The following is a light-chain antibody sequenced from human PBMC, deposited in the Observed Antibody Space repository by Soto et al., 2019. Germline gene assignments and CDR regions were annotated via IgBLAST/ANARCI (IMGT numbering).Light chain of an antibody. CDR1: QSVSSSS. CDR3: QQYGNSPIT. J-gene: IGKJ5*01. V-gene: IGKV3-20*01. Sequence: EIVVTQSPGTLYLSPGERATLSCRASQSVSSSSLAWYQRKPGQAPRLLIYGASTRATGLPDRFSGSGPGKDVTLTTSRLEPEEFAVYYCQQYGNSPITFGHGTRLQIK. CDR2: GAS.